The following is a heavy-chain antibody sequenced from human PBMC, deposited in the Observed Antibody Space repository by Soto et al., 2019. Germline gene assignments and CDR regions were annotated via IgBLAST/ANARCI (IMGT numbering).Heavy chain of an antibody. CDR1: GYSFTSYW. Sequence: PGESLKISCKGSGYSFTSYWIGWVRQMPGKGLEWMGIIYPGDSDTRYSPSFQGQVTISADKSISTAYLQWSSLKASDTAMYYCARVDDYDILTGYYPFDPWRQGTLVTVSS. CDR2: IYPGDSDT. D-gene: IGHD3-9*01. J-gene: IGHJ5*02. CDR3: ARVDDYDILTGYYPFDP. V-gene: IGHV5-51*01.